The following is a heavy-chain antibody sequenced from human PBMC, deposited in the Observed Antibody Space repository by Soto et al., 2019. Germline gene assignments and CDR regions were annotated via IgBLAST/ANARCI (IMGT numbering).Heavy chain of an antibody. V-gene: IGHV4-61*08. J-gene: IGHJ5*02. D-gene: IGHD3-16*01. CDR2: MYYNGNI. Sequence: NSVDYCGSWVRQSPEKGLEWIGYMYYNGNINYNPSLKSRVTISIDTSKNQFSLTLKSVTAADTAVYYCASGGTWFAPWVQGALVPVSS. CDR1: NSVDYC. CDR3: ASGGTWFAP.